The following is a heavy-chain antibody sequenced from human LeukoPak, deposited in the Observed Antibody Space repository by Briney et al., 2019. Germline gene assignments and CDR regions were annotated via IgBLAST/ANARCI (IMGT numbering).Heavy chain of an antibody. CDR1: GYTFTSYY. CDR3: ARDREAYYYDSSGSLTL. D-gene: IGHD3-22*01. CDR2: INPRGGST. V-gene: IGHV1-46*01. Sequence: GASVKVSCKASGYTFTSYYLHWVRQAPGQGLEWMGIINPRGGSTSYAQKFQGRVTMTRDMSTSTVYVELSSLRSEDTAVYYCARDREAYYYDSSGSLTLWGQGTLVTVSS. J-gene: IGHJ4*02.